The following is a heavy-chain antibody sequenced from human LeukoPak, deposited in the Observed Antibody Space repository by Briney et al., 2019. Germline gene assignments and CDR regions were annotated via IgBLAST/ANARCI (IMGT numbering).Heavy chain of an antibody. Sequence: GGSLRLSCAASGFSLSTYGMQGVRQAPGKGLEWVADIWYDGNNKFYADSVKGRFTISRDNSKNTVHLQMYSLRDEDTAVYYCAAAYGEGWFDPWGQGTQVTVSS. CDR2: IWYDGNNK. V-gene: IGHV3-33*01. CDR3: AAAYGEGWFDP. J-gene: IGHJ5*02. CDR1: GFSLSTYG. D-gene: IGHD4-17*01.